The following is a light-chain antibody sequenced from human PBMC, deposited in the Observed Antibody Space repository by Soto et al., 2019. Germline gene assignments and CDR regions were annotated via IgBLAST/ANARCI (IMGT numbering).Light chain of an antibody. CDR1: SSDVGGYNY. CDR3: SSYAGSTL. Sequence: QSVLTQPPSASGSPGQSVTISCTGTSSDVGGYNYVSWHQQHPGKAPKLMIYEVSKRPSGVPDRFSGSKSGNTASLTVSGLQAEDEADYYCSSYAGSTLFGTGTKVTVL. CDR2: EVS. V-gene: IGLV2-8*01. J-gene: IGLJ1*01.